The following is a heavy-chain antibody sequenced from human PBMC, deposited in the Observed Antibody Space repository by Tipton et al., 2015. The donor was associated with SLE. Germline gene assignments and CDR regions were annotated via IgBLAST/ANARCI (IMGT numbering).Heavy chain of an antibody. CDR3: ARLGVVVTAIDY. D-gene: IGHD2-21*02. J-gene: IGHJ4*02. CDR1: GGSISNYY. Sequence: TLSLTCTVSGGSISNYYWSWIRQPAGKGLEWIGRIYTSGSTNYNPSLKSRVTISVDTSKNQFSLKLSSVTAADTAVYYCARLGVVVTAIDYWGQGTLVTVSS. CDR2: IYTSGST. V-gene: IGHV4-4*07.